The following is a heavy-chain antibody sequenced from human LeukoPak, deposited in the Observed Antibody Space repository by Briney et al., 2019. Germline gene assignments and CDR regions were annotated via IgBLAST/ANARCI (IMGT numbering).Heavy chain of an antibody. CDR2: IYYSGST. Sequence: SETLSLTCTVSGGSISSYYWSWIRQPPGKGLEWIGYIYYSGSTNYNPSLKSRVTISVDTSKNQFSLKLSSVTAADTAAYYCARDQSGYLDYWGQGTLVTVSS. J-gene: IGHJ4*02. V-gene: IGHV4-59*01. D-gene: IGHD3-22*01. CDR1: GGSISSYY. CDR3: ARDQSGYLDY.